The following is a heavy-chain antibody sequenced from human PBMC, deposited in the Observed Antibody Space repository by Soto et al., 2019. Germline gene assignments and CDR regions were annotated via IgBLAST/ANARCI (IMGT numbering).Heavy chain of an antibody. Sequence: QLQLQESGPGLVKPSETLSLTCTVSGGSISSSSYYWGWIRQPPGKGLEWIGTIYHSGSNYYKPSLKIRVTISVDTSTIQFSLTLNHVTAADTAMYYCAREMGGSIDYWGQGTLVPVSS. J-gene: IGHJ4*02. CDR3: AREMGGSIDY. CDR2: IYHSGSN. D-gene: IGHD1-26*01. V-gene: IGHV4-39*01. CDR1: GGSISSSSYY.